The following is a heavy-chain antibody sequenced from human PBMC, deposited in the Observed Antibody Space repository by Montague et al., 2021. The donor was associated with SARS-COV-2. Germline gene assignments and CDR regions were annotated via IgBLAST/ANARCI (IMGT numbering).Heavy chain of an antibody. J-gene: IGHJ6*02. V-gene: IGHV6-1*01. CDR3: TSGREGNYNVMDV. Sequence: CAISGDSVSSHSATWHWFRQSPSRGLEWLGRTYYRSKRYNDYAVSLRGRVTINPDTSKNQFSLQLNSVTPEDTAIYYCTSGREGNYNVMDVWGQGTTVTVSS. CDR2: TYYRSKRYN. D-gene: IGHD1-1*01. CDR1: GDSVSSHSAT.